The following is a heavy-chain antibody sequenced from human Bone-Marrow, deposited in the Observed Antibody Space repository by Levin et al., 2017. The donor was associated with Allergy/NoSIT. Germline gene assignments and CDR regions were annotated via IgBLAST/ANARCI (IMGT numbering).Heavy chain of an antibody. CDR1: GFIFSSDG. V-gene: IGHV3-30*18. Sequence: PSETLSLTCAASGFIFSSDGMHWVRQAPGKGLEWVALISNDGSNKFYADPVKGRFTISRDNTKNTLYLQMNNLRPNDTAVYYCAKERFLLDYWGQGTLVTVSS. D-gene: IGHD3-16*01. J-gene: IGHJ4*02. CDR2: ISNDGSNK. CDR3: AKERFLLDY.